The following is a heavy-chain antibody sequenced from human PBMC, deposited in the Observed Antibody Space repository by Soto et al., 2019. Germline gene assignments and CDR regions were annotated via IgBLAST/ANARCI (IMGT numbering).Heavy chain of an antibody. CDR3: ASPIDYGDYRKASDI. J-gene: IGHJ3*02. Sequence: SVKVSCKASGGTFSSYAISWVRQAPGQGLEWMGGIIPIFGTANYAQKFQGRVTITADESTSTAYMELSSLRSEDTAVYYCASPIDYGDYRKASDIWGQGTMVTVSS. CDR2: IIPIFGTA. CDR1: GGTFSSYA. V-gene: IGHV1-69*13. D-gene: IGHD4-17*01.